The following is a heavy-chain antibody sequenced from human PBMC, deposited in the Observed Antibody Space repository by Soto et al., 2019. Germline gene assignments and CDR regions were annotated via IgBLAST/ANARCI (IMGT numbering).Heavy chain of an antibody. V-gene: IGHV4-4*02. CDR3: ARDPLGYCSGGSCYPEGLDY. J-gene: IGHJ4*02. CDR1: SGSISSSNW. D-gene: IGHD2-15*01. Sequence: QVQLQESGPGLVKPSGTLSLTCAVSSGSISSSNWWSWVRQPPGKGLEWIGEIYHSGSTNYNPSLKRRVTISVDKSKNQFSLKLSSVTAADTAVYYCARDPLGYCSGGSCYPEGLDYWGQGTLVTVSS. CDR2: IYHSGST.